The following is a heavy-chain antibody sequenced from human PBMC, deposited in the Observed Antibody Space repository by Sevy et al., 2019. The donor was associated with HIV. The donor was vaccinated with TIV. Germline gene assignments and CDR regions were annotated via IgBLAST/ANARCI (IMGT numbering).Heavy chain of an antibody. V-gene: IGHV4-39*01. D-gene: IGHD6-13*01. J-gene: IGHJ4*02. CDR1: GGSISSSSYY. CDR2: IYYSGST. CDR3: ARRLQQQLVFDY. Sequence: SETLSLTYTVSGGSISSSSYYWGWIRQPPGKGLEWIGSIYYSGSTYYNPSLKSRVTISVDTSKNQFSLKLSSVTAADTAVYYCARRLQQQLVFDYWGQGTLVTVSS.